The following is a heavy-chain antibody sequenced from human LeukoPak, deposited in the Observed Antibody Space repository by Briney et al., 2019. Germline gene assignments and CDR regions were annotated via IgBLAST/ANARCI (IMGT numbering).Heavy chain of an antibody. D-gene: IGHD3-3*01. V-gene: IGHV3-23*01. CDR1: GFTFSNYT. Sequence: GGCLRLSCAASGFTFSNYTMSWVRQAPWRGREWVLDISGSGGSTYYADSVKGRFTISRDNSKNTLYLQMNSLRAEDTAVYYCAKCGDYDFWSGYYWDYWGQGTLVTVSS. CDR2: ISGSGGST. J-gene: IGHJ4*02. CDR3: AKCGDYDFWSGYYWDY.